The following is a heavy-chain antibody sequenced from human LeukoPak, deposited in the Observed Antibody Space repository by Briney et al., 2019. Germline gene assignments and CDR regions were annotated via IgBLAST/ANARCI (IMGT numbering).Heavy chain of an antibody. CDR1: GFTFSSYV. Sequence: QPGGSLRLSCAASGFTFSSYVMHWVRQAPGKGLEWVANIKQDGSEKYYVDSVKGRFTISRDNAKNSLYLQMNSLRAEDTAVYYCARDIGYCTNGVCGYYFDYWGQGTLVTVSS. CDR2: IKQDGSEK. J-gene: IGHJ4*02. V-gene: IGHV3-7*01. D-gene: IGHD2-8*01. CDR3: ARDIGYCTNGVCGYYFDY.